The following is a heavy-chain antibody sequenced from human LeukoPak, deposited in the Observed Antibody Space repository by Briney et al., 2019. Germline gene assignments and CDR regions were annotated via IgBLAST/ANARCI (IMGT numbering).Heavy chain of an antibody. CDR3: AREGLRIDAFGI. V-gene: IGHV3-33*01. D-gene: IGHD4-17*01. CDR1: GFTFSSYG. Sequence: GGSLRLSCAASGFTFSSYGMHWVRQAPGKGLEWVAVIWYDGSNKYYADSVKGRFTISRDNSKNTLYLQMNSLRAEDTAVYYCAREGLRIDAFGIWGQGTMVTVSS. CDR2: IWYDGSNK. J-gene: IGHJ3*02.